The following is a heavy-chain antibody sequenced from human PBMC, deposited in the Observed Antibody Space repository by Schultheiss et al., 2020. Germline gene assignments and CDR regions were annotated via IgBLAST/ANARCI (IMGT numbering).Heavy chain of an antibody. CDR3: ARSLNRANPNTCAH. J-gene: IGHJ4*01. CDR2: INAGNGNT. Sequence: ASVKVSCKASGYTFTSYAMHWVRQAPGQRLEWMGWINAGNGNTKYSQKFQGRVTITRDTSASTAYMELSSLRSEDTAVYYCARSLNRANPNTCAHWGHGTLGTVAS. V-gene: IGHV1-3*01. CDR1: GYTFTSYA. D-gene: IGHD1-26*01.